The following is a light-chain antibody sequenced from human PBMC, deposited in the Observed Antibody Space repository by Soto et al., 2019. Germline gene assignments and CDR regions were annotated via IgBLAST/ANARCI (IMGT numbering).Light chain of an antibody. CDR3: SSFTSRFTFV. J-gene: IGLJ1*01. CDR1: SSDVGDYNY. Sequence: QSVLTQPASVSGSPGQSITISCTGTSSDVGDYNYVSWYQQHPGKAPKLIISEVSNRPSGVSNRFSGSKSGNTASLTISGLQAGDEADYYCSSFTSRFTFVFGTGTKVTVL. CDR2: EVS. V-gene: IGLV2-14*01.